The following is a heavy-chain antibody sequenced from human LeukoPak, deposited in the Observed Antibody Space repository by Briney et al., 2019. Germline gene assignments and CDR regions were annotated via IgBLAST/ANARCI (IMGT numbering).Heavy chain of an antibody. CDR3: ARRGYVSGSYYPTDDAFDI. V-gene: IGHV1-18*01. CDR1: GYTFTSYG. Sequence: ASVKVSCKASGYTFTSYGISWVRQAPGQGLEWMGWISAYNGNTNYAQKLQGRVTMTTDTSTSTAYMELRSLRSDDTAVYYCARRGYVSGSYYPTDDAFDIRGQGTMVTVSS. CDR2: ISAYNGNT. J-gene: IGHJ3*02. D-gene: IGHD3-10*01.